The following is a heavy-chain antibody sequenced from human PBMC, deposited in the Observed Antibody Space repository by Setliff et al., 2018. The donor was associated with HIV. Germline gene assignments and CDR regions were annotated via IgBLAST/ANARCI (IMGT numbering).Heavy chain of an antibody. Sequence: GESLKISCRGSGYRFTDYWIGWVRQMPGKGLEWMGVIYPGDSDTRYNPSFQGQVAISADKSTSTAYLQWSSLTASDTAMYYCARRPYSSEAFDPWGQGTLVTVSS. CDR1: GYRFTDYW. J-gene: IGHJ5*02. D-gene: IGHD6-25*01. V-gene: IGHV5-51*01. CDR3: ARRPYSSEAFDP. CDR2: IYPGDSDT.